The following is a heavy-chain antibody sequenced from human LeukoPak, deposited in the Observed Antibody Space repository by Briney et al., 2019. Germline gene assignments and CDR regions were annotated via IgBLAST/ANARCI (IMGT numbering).Heavy chain of an antibody. CDR3: VRESRTDYYGDF. J-gene: IGHJ4*02. D-gene: IGHD3-10*01. CDR1: GFTFSSYW. Sequence: GGSLRLSCTASGFTFSSYWMHWVRQVPGRGLVWVSRIKSDGSSTTYADSVKGRFTMSRGNAWNTLYLQMNSLRVEDTAVYFCVRESRTDYYGDFWGQGTLVTVSS. V-gene: IGHV3-74*01. CDR2: IKSDGSST.